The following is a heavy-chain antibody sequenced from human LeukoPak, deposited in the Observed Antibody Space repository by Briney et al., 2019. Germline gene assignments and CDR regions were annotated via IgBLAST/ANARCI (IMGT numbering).Heavy chain of an antibody. Sequence: GGSLRLSCAASGFTFSSYDMHWVRQATGKGLEWVSAIGTAGDTYYPGSVKGRFTISRENAKNSLYLQMNSLRAGDTAVYYCARERRDGYNLDYWGQGTLVTVSS. CDR3: ARERRDGYNLDY. V-gene: IGHV3-13*01. CDR1: GFTFSSYD. D-gene: IGHD5-24*01. CDR2: IGTAGDT. J-gene: IGHJ4*02.